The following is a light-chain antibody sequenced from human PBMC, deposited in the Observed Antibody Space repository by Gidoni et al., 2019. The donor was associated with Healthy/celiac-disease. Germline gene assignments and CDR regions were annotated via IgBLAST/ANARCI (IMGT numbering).Light chain of an antibody. V-gene: IGKV3-20*01. CDR1: QSVSSSY. J-gene: IGKJ1*01. CDR2: GAS. Sequence: EIVLTQSPGTLSLSPGERATLSCRASQSVSSSYLAWYQQKPGQAPRLLIYGASSRATGIPDRFSGGGSGTDFTLTISRLEPEDFAVYYCQQYGSSLWTFGQXTKVEIK. CDR3: QQYGSSLWT.